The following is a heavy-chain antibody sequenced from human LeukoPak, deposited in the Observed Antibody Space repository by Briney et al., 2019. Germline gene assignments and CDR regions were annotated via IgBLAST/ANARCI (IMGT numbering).Heavy chain of an antibody. CDR3: ARDLTGKYYIAY. CDR1: GFTFSSHA. V-gene: IGHV3-23*01. Sequence: PGGSLRLSCEASGFTFSSHAIIWVRQVPGKGLEWVSAISGGGDSTYYADSVKGRFTISRDNSKNTVHLQMNSLRAADTALYSCARDLTGKYYIAYWGQGTLVTVSS. D-gene: IGHD2-8*02. CDR2: ISGGGDST. J-gene: IGHJ4*02.